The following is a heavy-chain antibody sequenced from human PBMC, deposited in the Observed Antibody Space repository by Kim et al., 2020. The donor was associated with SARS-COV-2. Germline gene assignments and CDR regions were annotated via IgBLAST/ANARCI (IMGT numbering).Heavy chain of an antibody. CDR2: IYYSGST. Sequence: SETLSLTCTVCGGSISSYYWSWIRQPPGKGLEWIGYIYYSGSTNYNPSLKSRVTISVDTSKNQFSLKLSSVTTADTAVYYCAGERKGWRFLEWLLYLDVWGQGTTVTVSS. D-gene: IGHD3-3*01. J-gene: IGHJ6*02. CDR3: AGERKGWRFLEWLLYLDV. V-gene: IGHV4-59*13. CDR1: GGSISSYY.